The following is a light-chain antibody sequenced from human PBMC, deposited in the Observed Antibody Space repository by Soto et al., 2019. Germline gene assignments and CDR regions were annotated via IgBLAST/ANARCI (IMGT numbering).Light chain of an antibody. CDR3: NSYTGSSTYV. CDR2: EVS. J-gene: IGLJ1*01. CDR1: SSDVGSYNR. Sequence: QSVLTQPPSVPGSPGQSVAISCTGTSSDVGSYNRVSWYQQPPGAAPKLMIYEVSNRPSGVPDRFSGSKSGNTASLTISGLQAEDEADYYCNSYTGSSTYVFGTGTKLTVL. V-gene: IGLV2-18*02.